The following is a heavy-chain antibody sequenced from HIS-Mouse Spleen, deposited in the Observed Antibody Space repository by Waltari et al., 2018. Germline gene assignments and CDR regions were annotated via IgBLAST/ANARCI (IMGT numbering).Heavy chain of an antibody. Sequence: QVQLQESGPGLVKPSETLSLTCTVSGGSISSYYWSWIRQPPGKGLEWLGNIYYSGRTNSRPSLKGRFTISVDTSKNQFSLKLSSVTAADTAVYYCARGGLLAATYYFDYWGQGTLVTVSS. CDR3: ARGGLLAATYYFDY. J-gene: IGHJ4*02. V-gene: IGHV4-59*08. CDR1: GGSISSYY. D-gene: IGHD2-15*01. CDR2: IYYSGRT.